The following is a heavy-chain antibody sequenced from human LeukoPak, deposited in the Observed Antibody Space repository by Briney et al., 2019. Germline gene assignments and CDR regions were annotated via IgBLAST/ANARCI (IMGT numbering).Heavy chain of an antibody. CDR3: ARGTYGYYMDV. D-gene: IGHD4-17*01. Sequence: SEPLSLTCSGSNYSISNSLYWGWLRQPPGKGLEWIGRIYRSGSSFYNPSLRSRVTISLDTSKNQFSLKLSSVTAADTAVYFCARGTYGYYMDVWGKGTTVTVS. CDR1: NYSISNSLY. CDR2: IYRSGSS. V-gene: IGHV4-38-2*02. J-gene: IGHJ6*03.